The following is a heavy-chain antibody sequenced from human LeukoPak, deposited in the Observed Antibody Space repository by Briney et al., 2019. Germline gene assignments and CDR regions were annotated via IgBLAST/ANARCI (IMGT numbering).Heavy chain of an antibody. V-gene: IGHV3-74*01. CDR1: GFTFSSYA. CDR3: ARGPNSNWSGLDF. CDR2: ISPTGSTT. D-gene: IGHD6-6*01. J-gene: IGHJ4*02. Sequence: GGSLRLSCAASGFTFSSYAMNWVRQAPGKGLVWVSRISPTGSTTSYADSVKGRFTVSRDNAKNTLYLQVNNLRAEDTAVYYCARGPNSNWSGLDFWGQGTLLTVSS.